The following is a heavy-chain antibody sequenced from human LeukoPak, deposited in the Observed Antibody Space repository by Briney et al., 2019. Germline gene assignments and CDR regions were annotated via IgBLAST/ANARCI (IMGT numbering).Heavy chain of an antibody. CDR1: GFTFSSYA. Sequence: GGSLRLSCAASGFTFSSYAMHWVRQAPGKGLEWVAVISYDGSNKYYADSVKGRFTISRDNSKNTLYLQMNSLRAEDTAVYYCARGTDGLYYYMDVWGKGTTVTVSS. J-gene: IGHJ6*03. CDR2: ISYDGSNK. D-gene: IGHD3-10*01. V-gene: IGHV3-30-3*01. CDR3: ARGTDGLYYYMDV.